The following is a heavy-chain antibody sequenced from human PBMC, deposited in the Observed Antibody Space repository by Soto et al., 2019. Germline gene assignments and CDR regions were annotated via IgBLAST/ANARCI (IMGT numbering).Heavy chain of an antibody. J-gene: IGHJ4*02. CDR3: AASYYYDSSAYPSSSDY. CDR2: IYYSGST. Sequence: SETLSLTCTVSGGSVSSGSYYWSWIRQPPGKGLEWIGYIYYSGSTNYNTSLKSRVTISVDTSKNQFSLKLSSVTAADTAVYYCAASYYYDSSAYPSSSDYWGQGTLVTVSS. CDR1: GGSVSSGSYY. V-gene: IGHV4-61*01. D-gene: IGHD3-22*01.